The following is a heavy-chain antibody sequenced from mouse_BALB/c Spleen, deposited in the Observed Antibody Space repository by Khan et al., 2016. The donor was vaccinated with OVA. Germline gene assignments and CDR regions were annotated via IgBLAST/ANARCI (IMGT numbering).Heavy chain of an antibody. Sequence: EVQLVESGGGLVQPGGSRKLSCAASGFTFSRFGMHWVRQAPEKGLEWVAYISSGSSTIYYVDTVKGRFTITRDNPKNTLFLQMTSLRSEDTAMYYCATDYNFDYWGQGTTLTVSS. J-gene: IGHJ2*01. CDR1: GFTFSRFG. CDR3: ATDYNFDY. CDR2: ISSGSSTI. D-gene: IGHD2-4*01. V-gene: IGHV5-17*02.